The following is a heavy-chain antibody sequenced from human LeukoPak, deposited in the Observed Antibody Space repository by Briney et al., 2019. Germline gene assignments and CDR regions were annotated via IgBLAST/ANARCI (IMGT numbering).Heavy chain of an antibody. J-gene: IGHJ5*02. CDR3: ARAGPWQIDP. CDR2: VFYTGTS. V-gene: IGHV4-59*01. D-gene: IGHD3-10*01. Sequence: PSETLSLTCTVSGGSINSYYWSWIRQPPGRGLEWIGHVFYTGTSNYNPSLKGRVTISVDRSNKQFSLRLKSVTAADTAVYYCARAGPWQIDPWGQGTLVTVSS. CDR1: GGSINSYY.